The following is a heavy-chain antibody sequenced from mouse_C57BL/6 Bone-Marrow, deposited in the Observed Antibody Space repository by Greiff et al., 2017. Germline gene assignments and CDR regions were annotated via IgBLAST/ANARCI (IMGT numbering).Heavy chain of an antibody. J-gene: IGHJ4*01. Sequence: QVQLQQPGAELVRPGSSVKLSCKASGYTFTSYWMHWVKQRPIQGLEWIGNIDPSDSETHYNQKFKDKATLTVDKSSSTAYMQLSSLTSEDSAVYYCARGYFAYYAIDYWGQGTSVTVSS. V-gene: IGHV1-52*01. CDR1: GYTFTSYW. CDR2: IDPSDSET. D-gene: IGHD2-3*01. CDR3: ARGYFAYYAIDY.